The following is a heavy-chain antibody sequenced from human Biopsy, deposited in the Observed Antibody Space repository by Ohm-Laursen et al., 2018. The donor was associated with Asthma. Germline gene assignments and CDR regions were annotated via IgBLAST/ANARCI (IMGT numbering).Heavy chain of an antibody. J-gene: IGHJ6*02. CDR3: ARMNTLIQAANYFSYAMDV. Sequence: TLSLTCTVSGASINSGGYSWDSIPQPPWKGPGLVAFLFFNGSTYYNPSLKSRVTISVDRSQRQFSLKVNSVTAADTAVYYCARMNTLIQAANYFSYAMDVWGQGTTVTVSS. V-gene: IGHV4-30-2*01. D-gene: IGHD3-9*01. CDR1: GASINSGGYS. CDR2: LFFNGST.